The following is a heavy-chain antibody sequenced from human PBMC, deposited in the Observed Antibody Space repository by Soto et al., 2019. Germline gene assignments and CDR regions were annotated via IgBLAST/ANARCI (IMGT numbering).Heavy chain of an antibody. D-gene: IGHD1-26*01. V-gene: IGHV4-39*01. J-gene: IGHJ4*02. CDR1: GGSITTNSYY. CDR3: VISARLGATLDSFDY. CDR2: ISYGGRT. Sequence: SETLSLTCSVSGGSITTNSYYWDWIRQPPGKGLEWIGSISYGGRTYDNPSLKSRVTISADASKDQVSLNLSSVAAADTAVYYCVISARLGATLDSFDYCGAGTLVTFSS.